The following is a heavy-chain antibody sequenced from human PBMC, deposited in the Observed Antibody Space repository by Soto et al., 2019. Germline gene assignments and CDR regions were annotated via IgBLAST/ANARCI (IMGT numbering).Heavy chain of an antibody. CDR3: ARYCSGGSCYSHPYHYGMDV. D-gene: IGHD2-15*01. CDR1: GYSFTSYW. CDR2: IDPSDSYT. J-gene: IGHJ6*02. Sequence: GESLKISCKGSGYSFTSYWISWVRQMPGKGLEWMGRIDPSDSYTNYSPSFQGHVTISADKSISTAYLQWSSLKASDTAMYYCARYCSGGSCYSHPYHYGMDVWGQGTTVTVSS. V-gene: IGHV5-10-1*01.